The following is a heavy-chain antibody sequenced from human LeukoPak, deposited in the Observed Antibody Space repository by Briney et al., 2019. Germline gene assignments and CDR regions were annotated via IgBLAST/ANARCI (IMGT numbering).Heavy chain of an antibody. J-gene: IGHJ5*02. CDR3: ARELNGAFDP. CDR1: GFTFSDYY. CDR2: MSTSDSPI. D-gene: IGHD1-1*01. V-gene: IGHV3-11*04. Sequence: GGSLRLSCAASGFTFSDYYMSWIRQASGKGLEWVSYMSTSDSPIYYTDSVKGRFTISRDNAKNSLYLQMNSLRASDTAVYYCARELNGAFDPWGQGTLVTVSS.